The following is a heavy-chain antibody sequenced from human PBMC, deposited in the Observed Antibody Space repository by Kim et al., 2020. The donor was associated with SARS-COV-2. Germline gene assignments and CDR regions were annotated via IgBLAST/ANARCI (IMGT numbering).Heavy chain of an antibody. CDR1: GGSFSGYY. Sequence: SETLSLTCAVYGGSFSGYYWSWIRQPPGKGLEWIGEINHSGSTNYNPSLKSRVTISVDTSKNQFSLKLSSVTAADTAVYYCARGLGSGIVVVVAAPHFDYWGQGTLVTVSS. J-gene: IGHJ4*02. V-gene: IGHV4-34*01. CDR3: ARGLGSGIVVVVAAPHFDY. CDR2: INHSGST. D-gene: IGHD2-15*01.